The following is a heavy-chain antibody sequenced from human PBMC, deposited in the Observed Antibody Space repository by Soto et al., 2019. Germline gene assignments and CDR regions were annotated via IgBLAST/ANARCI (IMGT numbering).Heavy chain of an antibody. V-gene: IGHV3-43*01. CDR1: GFTFDDYT. J-gene: IGHJ4*02. CDR3: AKEASEYSSSYFDH. D-gene: IGHD6-6*01. CDR2: ISWDGGST. Sequence: EVQLVESGGVVVQPGGSLRLSCAASGFTFDDYTMHWVRQAPGKGLEWVSLISWDGGSTYYADSVKGRFTISRDNSKNSLYLQMNSLRTEDTALYYCAKEASEYSSSYFDHWGQGTLVTVSS.